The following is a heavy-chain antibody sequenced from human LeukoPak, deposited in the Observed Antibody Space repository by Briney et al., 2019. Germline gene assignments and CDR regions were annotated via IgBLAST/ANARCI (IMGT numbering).Heavy chain of an antibody. CDR3: AKARTAISGSYYLFDY. CDR1: GFTFDDYA. Sequence: GGSLRLSCAASGFTFDDYAMHWVRQAPGKGLEWVSGISWNSGSIGYADSVKGRFTISRDNAKNSLYLQMNSLRAEDTALYYCAKARTAISGSYYLFDYWGQGTLVTASS. CDR2: ISWNSGSI. D-gene: IGHD1-26*01. J-gene: IGHJ4*02. V-gene: IGHV3-9*01.